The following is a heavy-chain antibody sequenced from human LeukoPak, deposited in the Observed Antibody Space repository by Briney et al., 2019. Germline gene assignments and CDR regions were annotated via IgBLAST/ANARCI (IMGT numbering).Heavy chain of an antibody. CDR2: ISAYNGKT. CDR3: ARGAVRLLLFGDSGRKSKTYFDY. Sequence: ASVKVSCTASGYTFTSYDINWVRQAPGQGLEWMGWISAYNGKTNYAQKLQGRVTMTTDTSTSTAYMELRSLRSDDTAVYYCARGAVRLLLFGDSGRKSKTYFDYWGQGTLVTVSS. D-gene: IGHD3-10*01. V-gene: IGHV1-18*01. CDR1: GYTFTSYD. J-gene: IGHJ4*02.